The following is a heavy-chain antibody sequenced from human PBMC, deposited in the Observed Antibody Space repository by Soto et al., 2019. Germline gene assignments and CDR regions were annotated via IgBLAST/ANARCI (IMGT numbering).Heavy chain of an antibody. D-gene: IGHD2-2*01. CDR1: GYTFTSYY. J-gene: IGHJ3*02. V-gene: IGHV1-46*01. CDR2: INPSGGST. Sequence: ASVKVSCKASGYTFTSYYMHWVRQAPGQGLEWMGIINPSGGSTSYAQKFQGRVTMTRDTSTSTVYMELSSLRSEDTAVYYCARNLIVPAANDRPDAFDIWGQGTMVTVSS. CDR3: ARNLIVPAANDRPDAFDI.